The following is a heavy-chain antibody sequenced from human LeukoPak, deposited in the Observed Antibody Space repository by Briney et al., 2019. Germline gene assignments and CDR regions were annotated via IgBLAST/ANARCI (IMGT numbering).Heavy chain of an antibody. D-gene: IGHD6-19*01. CDR1: GFTFSSYA. V-gene: IGHV3-30-3*01. J-gene: IGHJ4*02. CDR3: ARTGYSSGWYEDYFDY. CDR2: ISYDGSNK. Sequence: GGSLRLSCSASGFTFSSYAVHWVRQAPGKGLEWVAVISYDGSNKYYADSVKGRFTISRDNSKNTLYLQMNSLRAEDAAVYYCARTGYSSGWYEDYFDYWGQGTLVTVSS.